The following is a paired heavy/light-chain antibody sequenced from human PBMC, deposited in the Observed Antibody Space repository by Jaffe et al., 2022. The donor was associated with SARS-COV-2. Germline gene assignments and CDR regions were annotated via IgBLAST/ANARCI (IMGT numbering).Heavy chain of an antibody. J-gene: IGHJ4*02. Sequence: QVQLVQSGAEVKNPGASVKVSCKASGYTFTTYVIHWVRQAPGQRLEWMGWINPGNGNIKHSQTFKGRVSITGDTSASTAYMDLSSLRSEDTAVYYCVGESEYTFHYWGQGTLVTVS. CDR3: VGESEYTFHY. CDR1: GYTFTTYV. CDR2: INPGNGNI. D-gene: IGHD3-10*01. V-gene: IGHV1-3*01.
Light chain of an antibody. CDR3: CSYAGDYTWM. CDR2: DVT. V-gene: IGLV2-11*01. J-gene: IGLJ3*02. CDR1: SSDVGGYKY. Sequence: QSALTQPRSVSGSPGQSVTISCTGTSSDVGGYKYVSWYQQHPAKAPKVMIYDVTNRPSGVPDRFAGSRSGNTASLTISGLQAEDEADYYCCSYAGDYTWMFGGGTKLTVL.